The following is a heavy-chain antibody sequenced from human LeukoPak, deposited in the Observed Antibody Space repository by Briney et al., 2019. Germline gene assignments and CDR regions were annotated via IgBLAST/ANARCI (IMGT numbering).Heavy chain of an antibody. V-gene: IGHV4-39*01. CDR3: ARHLPLILDILSGYYTGNWFDP. CDR1: GGSISSSSYY. Sequence: PSETLSLTCTVSGGSISSSSYYWGWIRQPPGKGLEWIGSIYYSGSTYYNPSLKSRVTISVDTSKNQFSLKLSSVTAADTAVYYCARHLPLILDILSGYYTGNWFDPWGQGTLVTVSS. CDR2: IYYSGST. J-gene: IGHJ5*02. D-gene: IGHD3-9*01.